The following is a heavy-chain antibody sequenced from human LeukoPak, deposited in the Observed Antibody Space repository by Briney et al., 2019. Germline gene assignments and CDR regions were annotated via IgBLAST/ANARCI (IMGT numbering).Heavy chain of an antibody. V-gene: IGHV4-38-2*02. CDR3: ARVVRFLGLYYYYYMDV. Sequence: PSETLSLTCTVSGHSISSDYYWAWVRQPPGKGLEWIGSIYHSGSTYYGPALKSRVTISVDTSKNQFSLKLSSVTAADTAVYYCARVVRFLGLYYYYYMDVWGKGTTVTVSS. D-gene: IGHD3-3*01. CDR1: GHSISSDYY. J-gene: IGHJ6*03. CDR2: IYHSGST.